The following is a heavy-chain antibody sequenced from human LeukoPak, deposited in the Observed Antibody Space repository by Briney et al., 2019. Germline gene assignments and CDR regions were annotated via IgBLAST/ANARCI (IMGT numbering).Heavy chain of an antibody. CDR2: INHSGST. Sequence: PSETLSLTCAVYGGSFSGYYWSWIRQPPEKGLEWIGEINHSGSTNYNPSLKSRVTISVDTSKNQFSLKLSSVTAADTAVYYCAREEYYYDSSGLYLSWFDPWGQGTLVTVSS. J-gene: IGHJ5*02. CDR1: GGSFSGYY. CDR3: AREEYYYDSSGLYLSWFDP. V-gene: IGHV4-34*01. D-gene: IGHD3-22*01.